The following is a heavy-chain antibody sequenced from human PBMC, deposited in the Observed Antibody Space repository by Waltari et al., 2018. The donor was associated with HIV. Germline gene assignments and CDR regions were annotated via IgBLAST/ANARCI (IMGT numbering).Heavy chain of an antibody. D-gene: IGHD2-21*02. V-gene: IGHV3-7*01. CDR2: LKQDESEK. J-gene: IGHJ4*02. CDR1: AFTFSSYG. CDR3: VRDSRVTPY. Sequence: VQLVESGGGVVQPGGSRRPPCAASAFTFSSYGLGWVRQAPGKGREWVAKLKQDESEKYYVDSVKGRFTISRDNAKNSLYLQMSSLRAEDTAVYYGVRDSRVTPYWGQGTLVTVSS.